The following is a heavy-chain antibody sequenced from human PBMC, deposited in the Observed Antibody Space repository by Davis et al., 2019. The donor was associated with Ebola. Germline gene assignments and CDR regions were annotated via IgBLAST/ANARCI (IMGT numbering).Heavy chain of an antibody. V-gene: IGHV3-73*01. CDR1: GFTFSGSA. CDR3: TSTTNLIDY. Sequence: GGSLRLSCAASGFTFSGSAMHWVRQAPGKGLEWVGLIRSKANSYATAYAASVKGRFTISRADSKNTAYLQMNSLKTEDTAVYYCTSTTNLIDYWGQGTLVTVSS. J-gene: IGHJ4*02. D-gene: IGHD1-26*01. CDR2: IRSKANSYAT.